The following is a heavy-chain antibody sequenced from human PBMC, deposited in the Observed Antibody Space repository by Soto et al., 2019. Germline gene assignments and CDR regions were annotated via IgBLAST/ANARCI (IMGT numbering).Heavy chain of an antibody. D-gene: IGHD2-15*01. CDR1: GGSFSGYY. CDR2: INHSGST. CDR3: ARGSPRYCIGGSCYTEDY. Sequence: QVQLQQWGAGLLKPSETLSLTCAVYGGSFSGYYWSWIRQPPGKGLEWIGEINHSGSTNYNPSLKSRVTISVDTSKNQFPLKLSSVSAADTAVYYCARGSPRYCIGGSCYTEDYWGQGTLVTVSS. V-gene: IGHV4-34*01. J-gene: IGHJ4*02.